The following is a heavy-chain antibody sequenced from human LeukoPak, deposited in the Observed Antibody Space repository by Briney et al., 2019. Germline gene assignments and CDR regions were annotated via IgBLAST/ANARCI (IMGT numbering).Heavy chain of an antibody. CDR1: GASVSGSAS. Sequence: SQTLSLTCAISGASVSGSASWHWIRQSPSRGLEWLGRTYYRSKWYSEYATSVKSRISINADTSENQFSLQLNSVIPEDTAVYYCARDPDSSNEWGPFDPWGQGTLVTVSS. V-gene: IGHV6-1*01. D-gene: IGHD1-1*01. CDR3: ARDPDSSNEWGPFDP. J-gene: IGHJ5*02. CDR2: TYYRSKWYS.